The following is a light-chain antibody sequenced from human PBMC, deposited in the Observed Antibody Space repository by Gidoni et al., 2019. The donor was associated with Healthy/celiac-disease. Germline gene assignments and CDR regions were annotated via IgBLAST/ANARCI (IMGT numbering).Light chain of an antibody. CDR1: QSIRSY. V-gene: IGKV1-39*01. CDR3: QQSYSTPLT. Sequence: DITMTRSPSSLSASVEDRVTIPCRASQSIRSYLNWYQQKPGKAPKLLIYAAASLQSGVPSRFSGSGSGTDFTLTISSLQPEDFATYYCQQSYSTPLTFGGGTKVEIK. J-gene: IGKJ4*01. CDR2: AAA.